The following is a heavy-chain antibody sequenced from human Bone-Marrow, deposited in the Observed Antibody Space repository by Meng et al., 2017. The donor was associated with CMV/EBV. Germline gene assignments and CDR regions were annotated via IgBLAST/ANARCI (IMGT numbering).Heavy chain of an antibody. J-gene: IGHJ4*02. D-gene: IGHD6-6*01. Sequence: GESLKISCAASGFTFSSYAMHWVRQAPGKGLEWVTIISYDGSNKYYADSVKGRFTIPRDNSKNTLYLQMNSLRAEDTAVYYCARAQSSRKTFDYWGQGTLVTVSS. CDR2: ISYDGSNK. CDR1: GFTFSSYA. V-gene: IGHV3-30-3*01. CDR3: ARAQSSRKTFDY.